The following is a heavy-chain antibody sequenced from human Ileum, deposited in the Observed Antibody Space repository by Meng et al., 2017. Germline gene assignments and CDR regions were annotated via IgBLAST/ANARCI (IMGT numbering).Heavy chain of an antibody. CDR3: AREGIYGSGAGLDL. D-gene: IGHD3-16*01. V-gene: IGHV3-33*01. J-gene: IGHJ5*02. CDR1: GFTFYNHG. CDR2: LWYDGRDK. Sequence: GESLKISCAASGFTFYNHGMEWVRQAPGKGLEWVASLWYDGRDKKYGDSVKGRFTISRDNSRNTVDLQMDSLRDDDTAVYYCAREGIYGSGAGLDLWGQGTLVTVSS.